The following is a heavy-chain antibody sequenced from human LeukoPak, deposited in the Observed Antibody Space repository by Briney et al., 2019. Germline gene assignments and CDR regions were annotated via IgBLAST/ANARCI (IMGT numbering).Heavy chain of an antibody. CDR1: GGSFSGYY. Sequence: KSSETLSLTCAVYGGSFSGYYWSWIRQPPGKGLEWVGEINNSGSTNYNPSLKSRVTISVDTSKNQFSLKLSSVTAADTAVYYCARGRTTTGTTRYFDLWGRGTLVTVSS. J-gene: IGHJ2*01. CDR3: ARGRTTTGTTRYFDL. D-gene: IGHD4-17*01. V-gene: IGHV4-34*01. CDR2: INNSGST.